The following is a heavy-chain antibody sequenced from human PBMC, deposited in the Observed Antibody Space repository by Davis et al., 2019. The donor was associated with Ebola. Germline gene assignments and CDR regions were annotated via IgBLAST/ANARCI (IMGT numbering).Heavy chain of an antibody. CDR2: ISASGDT. CDR3: AAFYCSGGSCSPDDY. V-gene: IGHV4-61*08. CDR1: GGSISRDGSY. D-gene: IGHD2-15*01. J-gene: IGHJ4*02. Sequence: PSETLSLTCTVSGGSISRDGSYWTWIRQHPGKGLEWIGRISASGDTRYNPSLKSRLTMSVDTSKNQFSLKLSSVTAADTAVYYCAAFYCSGGSCSPDDYWGQGTQVTVSS.